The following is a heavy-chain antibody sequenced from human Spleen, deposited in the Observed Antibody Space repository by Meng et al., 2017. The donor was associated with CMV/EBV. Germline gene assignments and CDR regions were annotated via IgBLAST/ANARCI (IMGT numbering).Heavy chain of an antibody. Sequence: GSLRLSCTVSGYSISSGFYWGWIRQPPGKGLEWIGSIYHSGSTYYKLSLESRVTVSVDTSKNQFSLKVSSVTVADTAVYYCARDWIAVAKAFDVWGQGTMVTVSS. CDR2: IYHSGST. V-gene: IGHV4-38-2*02. J-gene: IGHJ3*01. D-gene: IGHD6-19*01. CDR1: GYSISSGFY. CDR3: ARDWIAVAKAFDV.